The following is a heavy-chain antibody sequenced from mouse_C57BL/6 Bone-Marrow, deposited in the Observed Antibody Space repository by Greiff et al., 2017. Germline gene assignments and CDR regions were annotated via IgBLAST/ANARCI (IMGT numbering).Heavy chain of an antibody. CDR1: GYTFTSYW. CDR2: IDPSDSYT. J-gene: IGHJ3*01. Sequence: QVQLQQPGAELVMPGASVKLSCKASGYTFTSYWMHWVKQRPGQGLEWIGEIDPSDSYTNYNQKFKGKSTLTVDKSSSTAYMQLSSLTSEDSAVYYCAGSMEGVGIEDGYYEFACWGHRTLVTVAA. D-gene: IGHD2-3*01. V-gene: IGHV1-69*01. CDR3: AGSMEGVGIEDGYYEFAC.